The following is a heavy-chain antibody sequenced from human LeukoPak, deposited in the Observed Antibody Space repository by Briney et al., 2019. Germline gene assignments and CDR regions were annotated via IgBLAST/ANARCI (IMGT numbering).Heavy chain of an antibody. CDR2: IYSGGST. D-gene: IGHD2-15*01. CDR1: GFTVSSNY. Sequence: GGPLRLSCAASGFTVSSNYMSWVRQAPGKGLEWVSVIYSGGSTYYADSVKGRFTISRDNSKNTLYLQMNSLRAEDTAVYYCARLGRLLYYYYGMDVWGQGTTVTVSS. CDR3: ARLGRLLYYYYGMDV. V-gene: IGHV3-53*01. J-gene: IGHJ6*02.